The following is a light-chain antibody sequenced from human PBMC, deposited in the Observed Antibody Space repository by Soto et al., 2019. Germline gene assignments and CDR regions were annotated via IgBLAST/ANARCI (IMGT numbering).Light chain of an antibody. CDR1: SSDVGRYNL. CDR2: EVS. CDR3: CSYAGSSTLV. V-gene: IGLV2-23*02. J-gene: IGLJ1*01. Sequence: QSVLTQPASVSGAPGQSITISCTGTSSDVGRYNLVSWYQQHPGKASKLMIYEVSKRPSGVSNRFSGSKSGNTASLTISGFQSEDEADYYCCSYAGSSTLVFGTGTKVTVL.